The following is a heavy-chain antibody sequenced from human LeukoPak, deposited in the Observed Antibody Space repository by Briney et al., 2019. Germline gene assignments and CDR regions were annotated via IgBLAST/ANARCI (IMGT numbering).Heavy chain of an antibody. CDR2: INPNSGGT. J-gene: IGHJ6*03. V-gene: IGHV1-2*02. CDR3: ARAADFRFGELLPPSYYYMDV. Sequence: ASVKVSCKASGYTFTGYYMHWVRQAPGQGLEWMGWINPNSGGTNYAQKFQGRVTMTRDTSISTAYMELSRLRSDDTAVYYCARAADFRFGELLPPSYYYMDVWGKGTTVTVSS. CDR1: GYTFTGYY. D-gene: IGHD3-10*01.